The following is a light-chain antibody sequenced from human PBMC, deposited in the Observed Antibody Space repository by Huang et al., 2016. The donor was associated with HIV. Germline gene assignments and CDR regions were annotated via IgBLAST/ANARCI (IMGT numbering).Light chain of an antibody. V-gene: IGKV2-29*02. CDR3: MQGVNLPLT. CDR2: EVS. J-gene: IGKJ4*02. CDR1: PSLLHNHGKTY. Sequence: DIVMTQAPLSLSVTPGQPASISCKSSPSLLHNHGKTYVYLFLQKPGQSPKHLIYEVSSRFSGVPDRFSGSGSGTDFTRRISRVEADDVGVYYGMQGVNLPLTFGGGTKVEMK.